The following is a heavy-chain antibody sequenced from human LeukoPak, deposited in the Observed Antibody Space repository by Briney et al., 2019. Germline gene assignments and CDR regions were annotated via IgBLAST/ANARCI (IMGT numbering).Heavy chain of an antibody. D-gene: IGHD3-22*01. CDR3: ARGRDYYAVSGYHNWFDA. CDR1: GYTFTMYY. J-gene: IGHJ5*02. CDR2: ISPSGETT. V-gene: IGHV1-46*01. Sequence: ASVSVSCKSSGYTFTMYYMHWVRQAPGEGLEWMGVISPSGETTSYTQKFQGRVTITRDTSTRTVYLDLSSLRSEDTAVYYCARGRDYYAVSGYHNWFDAWGQGTLVTVSS.